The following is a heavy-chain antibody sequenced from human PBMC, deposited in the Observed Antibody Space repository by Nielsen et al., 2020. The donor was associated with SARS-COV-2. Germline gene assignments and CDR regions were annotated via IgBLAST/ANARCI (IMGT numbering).Heavy chain of an antibody. D-gene: IGHD3-10*01. CDR2: INTNTGNP. V-gene: IGHV7-4-1*02. CDR3: ARDFSIWFGEFLEDNVPIYYYGMDV. J-gene: IGHJ6*02. Sequence: WVRQAPGQGLEWMGWINTNTGNPTYAQGFTGRFVFSLDTSVSTAYLQISSLKAEDTAVYYCARDFSIWFGEFLEDNVPIYYYGMDVWGQGTTVTVSS.